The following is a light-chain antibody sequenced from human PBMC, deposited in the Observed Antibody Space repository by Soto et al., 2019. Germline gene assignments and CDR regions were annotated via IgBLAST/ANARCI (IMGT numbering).Light chain of an antibody. J-gene: IGLJ2*01. CDR2: DVN. V-gene: IGLV2-11*01. CDR3: CSYVGSNTFVV. CDR1: SSDVGSYNS. Sequence: QSALTQPRSVSGSPGQSVTISCTGTSSDVGSYNSISWYQQHPGKAPKLIIYDVNQRPSGVPDRFSGSKFGSTASLTIYGLPADDEADYHCCSYVGSNTFVVFGGGTKLTVL.